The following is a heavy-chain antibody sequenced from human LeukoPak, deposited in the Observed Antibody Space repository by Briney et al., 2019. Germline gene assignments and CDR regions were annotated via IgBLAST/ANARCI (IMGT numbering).Heavy chain of an antibody. J-gene: IGHJ4*02. CDR2: ISSSSSYI. CDR3: ARGRFNYDSSGYSSFYH. Sequence: GGSLRLSCAASGFTFSSYSMNWVRQAPGKGLEWVSSISSSSSYIYYADSVKGRFTISRDNAKNSLYLQMNNLRAEDTAVYYCARGRFNYDSSGYSSFYHWGQGTLVTVSS. V-gene: IGHV3-21*01. D-gene: IGHD3-22*01. CDR1: GFTFSSYS.